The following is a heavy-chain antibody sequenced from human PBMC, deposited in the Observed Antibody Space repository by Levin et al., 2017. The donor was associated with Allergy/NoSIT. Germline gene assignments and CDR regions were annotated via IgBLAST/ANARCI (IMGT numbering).Heavy chain of an antibody. CDR1: GGSISSYY. CDR2: IYYSGST. Sequence: SQTLSLTCTVSGGSISSYYWSWIRQPPGKGLEWIGYIYYSGSTNYNPSLKSRVTISVDTSKNQFSLKLSSVTAADTAVYYCARGPGRPYYDFWSGYHNWFDPWGQGTLVTVSS. J-gene: IGHJ5*02. CDR3: ARGPGRPYYDFWSGYHNWFDP. V-gene: IGHV4-59*01. D-gene: IGHD3-3*01.